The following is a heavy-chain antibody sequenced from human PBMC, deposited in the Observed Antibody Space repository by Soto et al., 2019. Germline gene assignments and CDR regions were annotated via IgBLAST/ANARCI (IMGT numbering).Heavy chain of an antibody. Sequence: QVQLVQSGAEVKKPGSSVKVSCKASGDTFTSFGITWVRQAPGQGLEWVGGIIPLLNTANYAQKLQGRVSTTVEETTNKASMKLVRLRCEDTAVYYCVINRYYKEKNAYIQKHDYWGQRTLVTV. V-gene: IGHV1-69*01. CDR3: VINRYYKEKNAYIQKHDY. D-gene: IGHD3-16*01. J-gene: IGHJ4*02. CDR1: GDTFTSFG. CDR2: IIPLLNTA.